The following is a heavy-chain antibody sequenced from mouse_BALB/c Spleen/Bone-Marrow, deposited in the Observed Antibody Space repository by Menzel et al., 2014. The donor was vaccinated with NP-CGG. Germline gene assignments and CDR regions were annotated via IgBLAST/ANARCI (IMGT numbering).Heavy chain of an antibody. Sequence: EVKLVESGGGLVQPGSSLRLSCATSGFTFTDYYMNWVRQPPGKALEWLGFIRNKANSYTTEFSASVKGRFTISRDNSQSILYLQMNTLRAEDSATYYCARYDGYSDNAMDYWGQGTSVTVSS. V-gene: IGHV7-3*02. J-gene: IGHJ4*01. CDR2: IRNKANSYTT. CDR1: GFTFTDYY. D-gene: IGHD2-3*01. CDR3: ARYDGYSDNAMDY.